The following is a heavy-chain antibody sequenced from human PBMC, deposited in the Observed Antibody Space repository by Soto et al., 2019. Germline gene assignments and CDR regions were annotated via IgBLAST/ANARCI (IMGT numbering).Heavy chain of an antibody. CDR2: IYWDDDK. D-gene: IGHD4-17*01. CDR3: AHRVDTVTTYYFDY. CDR1: GFSLSTSGVG. Sequence: QITLKESGPTLVKPTQTLTLTCTFSGFSLSTSGVGVGWIRQPPGKALEWLALIYWDDDKRYSPSLKSRLTIIKDTSKNQVVLTMTNMDPVDTATYYCAHRVDTVTTYYFDYWGQGTLVTVSS. V-gene: IGHV2-5*02. J-gene: IGHJ4*02.